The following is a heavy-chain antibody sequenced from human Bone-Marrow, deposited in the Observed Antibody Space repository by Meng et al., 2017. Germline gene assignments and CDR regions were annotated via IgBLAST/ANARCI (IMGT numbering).Heavy chain of an antibody. V-gene: IGHV3-15*01. Sequence: GESLKISCAASGFTFSNAWMSWVRQAPGKGLEWVGRIKSKTDGGTTDYAAPVKGRFTIARDDSKNTLYLQMNSLKTEDTAVYYCTTDYRAYMIGGWGQGTLVTV. CDR1: GFTFSNAW. D-gene: IGHD3-16*01. CDR2: IKSKTDGGTT. J-gene: IGHJ4*02. CDR3: TTDYRAYMIGG.